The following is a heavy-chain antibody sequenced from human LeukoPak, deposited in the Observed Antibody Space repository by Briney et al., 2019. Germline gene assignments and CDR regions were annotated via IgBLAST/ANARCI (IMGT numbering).Heavy chain of an antibody. CDR3: AKDPLYCSGGSCYDPASYNWNDDY. Sequence: GSLRLSCAASGFTFSSYAMNWVRQAPGKGLEWVSAISGSGGSTYYADSVKGRFTISRDNSKNTLYLQMNSLRAEDTAVYYCAKDPLYCSGGSCYDPASYNWNDDYWGQGTLVTVSS. CDR1: GFTFSSYA. D-gene: IGHD2-15*01. J-gene: IGHJ4*02. CDR2: ISGSGGST. V-gene: IGHV3-23*01.